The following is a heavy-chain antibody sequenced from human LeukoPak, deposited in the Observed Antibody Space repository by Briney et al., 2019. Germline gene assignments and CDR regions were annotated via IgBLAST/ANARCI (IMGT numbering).Heavy chain of an antibody. V-gene: IGHV1-18*01. CDR3: ARGAPLYSSSSVPGAFDI. D-gene: IGHD6-6*01. J-gene: IGHJ3*02. CDR2: ISAYNGNT. CDR1: GYTFTSYG. Sequence: GASVKVSCKASGYTFTSYGISWVRQAPGQGLEWMGWISAYNGNTNYEQKLQGRVTITTDTSTSTAYMELRSLRSDDTAVYYCARGAPLYSSSSVPGAFDIWGQGTMVTVSS.